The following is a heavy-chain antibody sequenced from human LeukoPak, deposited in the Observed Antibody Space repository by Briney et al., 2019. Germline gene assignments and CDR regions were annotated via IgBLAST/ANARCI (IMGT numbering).Heavy chain of an antibody. Sequence: SETLSLTCAVSGYSISSGYYWGWIRQPPGKGLEWIGSIYHSGSTYYNPSLKSRVTISVDTSKNQFSLKLSSVTAADTAVYYCARSRDCTMIVVASYDAFDIWGQGTMVPVSS. D-gene: IGHD3-22*01. CDR3: ARSRDCTMIVVASYDAFDI. J-gene: IGHJ3*02. V-gene: IGHV4-38-2*01. CDR2: IYHSGST. CDR1: GYSISSGYY.